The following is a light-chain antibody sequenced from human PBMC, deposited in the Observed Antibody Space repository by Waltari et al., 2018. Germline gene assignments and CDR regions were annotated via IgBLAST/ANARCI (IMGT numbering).Light chain of an antibody. CDR3: QQYGSSPWT. CDR1: QSVSSSY. Sequence: EIVLTQSPGTLPLSPGERATLSCRASQSVSSSYLAWYQQKPGQAPRLVIYGATSRATGIPDRFSGSGSGTDFTLTISGLEPEDFAVYYCQQYGSSPWTFGQGTKVEIK. J-gene: IGKJ1*01. CDR2: GAT. V-gene: IGKV3-20*01.